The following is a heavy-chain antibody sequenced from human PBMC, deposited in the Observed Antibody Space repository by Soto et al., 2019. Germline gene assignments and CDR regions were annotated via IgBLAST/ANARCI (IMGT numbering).Heavy chain of an antibody. Sequence: GESLKISCKGSGYSFTSYWIGWVRQMPGKGLEWMGIIYPGDSDTRYSPSFQGQVTISADKSISTAYLQWSSLKASGTAMYYCARIPGNYDSSGYYFDYWGQGTLVTVSS. J-gene: IGHJ4*02. CDR2: IYPGDSDT. CDR3: ARIPGNYDSSGYYFDY. V-gene: IGHV5-51*01. D-gene: IGHD3-22*01. CDR1: GYSFTSYW.